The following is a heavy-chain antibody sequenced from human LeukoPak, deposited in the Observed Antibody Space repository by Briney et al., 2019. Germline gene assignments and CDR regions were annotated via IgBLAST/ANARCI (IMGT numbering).Heavy chain of an antibody. J-gene: IGHJ4*02. CDR2: IDYTGTT. V-gene: IGHV4-39*07. CDR3: VKFKRRPRTYSYDYEF. D-gene: IGHD5-18*01. Sequence: SETLSLTCSVFGDSISNNFYYWGWIRQTPGKGLAWIASIDYTGTTYYNPSFKSRVSISMDTSKNQFSLKLTSVTAADTAVFYCVKFKRRPRTYSYDYEFWGQGTLVTVSP. CDR1: GDSISNNFYY.